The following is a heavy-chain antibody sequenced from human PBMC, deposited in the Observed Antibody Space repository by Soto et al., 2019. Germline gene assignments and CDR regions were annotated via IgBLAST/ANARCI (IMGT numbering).Heavy chain of an antibody. Sequence: EVQLVESGGGLIQPGGSLRLSCAASGFTFSSNDMNWVRQAPGKGLERAALIYSGGTTYYAESVTGRFTICRDNSKNTLYLQMSSMRSEDTAVYYCATRPLLPGAPWGQGTMVTVSS. CDR1: GFTFSSND. D-gene: IGHD3-22*01. CDR2: IYSGGTT. CDR3: ATRPLLPGAP. V-gene: IGHV3-53*01. J-gene: IGHJ3*01.